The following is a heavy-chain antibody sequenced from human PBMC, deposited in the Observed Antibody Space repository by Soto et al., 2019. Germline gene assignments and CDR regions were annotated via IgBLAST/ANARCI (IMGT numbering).Heavy chain of an antibody. CDR2: IWYDGSNK. J-gene: IGHJ4*02. Sequence: QVQLVESGGGVVQPGRSLRLSCAASGFTFSSYGMHWVRQAPGKGLEWVAVIWYDGSNKYYADSVKGRLTISRDNSKNTLYLQMNSLRAEDTAVYDCARDSGSDTPYCDYWGQGTLVTVSS. CDR1: GFTFSSYG. D-gene: IGHD1-26*01. V-gene: IGHV3-33*01. CDR3: ARDSGSDTPYCDY.